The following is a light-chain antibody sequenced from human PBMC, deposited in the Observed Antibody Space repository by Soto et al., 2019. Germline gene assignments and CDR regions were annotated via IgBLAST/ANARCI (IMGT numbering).Light chain of an antibody. CDR3: QKYNSAPNT. Sequence: DIQMTQSPSSLSASVGDRVTITCRASQDISNYLAWYQHTPGKVPKVLIYAASTLQTVVKYSFSGSGFGTDFTLTSNSLQPEDVETYYCQKYNSAPNTFGRGTRLEIK. CDR1: QDISNY. V-gene: IGKV1-27*01. J-gene: IGKJ2*01. CDR2: AAS.